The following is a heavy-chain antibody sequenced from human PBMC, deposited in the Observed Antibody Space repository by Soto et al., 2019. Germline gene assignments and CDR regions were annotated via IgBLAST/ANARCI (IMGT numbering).Heavy chain of an antibody. CDR3: ARTDRDFYGLDG. CDR2: ISAAGDP. CDR1: GFTFRNYD. J-gene: IGHJ6*02. Sequence: EVQLVESGGGLVQPGGSLRLSCEASGFTFRNYDMHWVRQGTGKGLEWVSGISAAGDPDYADSVEGRFTISRENAQNSFFLQMNSLRVGDTAVYYCARTDRDFYGLDGWGQGTTVIVS. V-gene: IGHV3-13*05.